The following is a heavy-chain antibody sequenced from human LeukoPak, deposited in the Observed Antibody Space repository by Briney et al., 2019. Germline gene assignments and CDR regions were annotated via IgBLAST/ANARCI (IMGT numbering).Heavy chain of an antibody. D-gene: IGHD4-11*01. Sequence: ASVKVSCKASGYTFTGYYMHWVRQAPGQGLEWMGWINPNSGRTNYAQKFQGRVTMTRDTSISTAYMELSRLRSDDTAVYYCARDDYSNYGGSRYWGQGTLVTVSS. CDR3: ARDDYSNYGGSRY. V-gene: IGHV1-2*02. CDR1: GYTFTGYY. J-gene: IGHJ4*02. CDR2: INPNSGRT.